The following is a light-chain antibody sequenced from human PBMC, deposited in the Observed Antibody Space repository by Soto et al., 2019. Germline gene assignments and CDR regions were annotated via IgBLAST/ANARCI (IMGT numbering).Light chain of an antibody. CDR2: AAS. V-gene: IGKV1-39*01. CDR3: QQGYSLPLT. CDR1: QIIDTH. Sequence: DIQMTQSPASLSASVGDRVTITCRASQIIDTHLNWYQQKPGKAPSLLIFAASSLQSGVPSRFSGSGSGTEFTLPIRGLQPEDFATYFCQQGYSLPLTFGGGTEVEIK. J-gene: IGKJ4*01.